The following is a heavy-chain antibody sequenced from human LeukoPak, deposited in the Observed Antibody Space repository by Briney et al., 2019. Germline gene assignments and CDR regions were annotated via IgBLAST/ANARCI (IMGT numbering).Heavy chain of an antibody. D-gene: IGHD6-19*01. J-gene: IGHJ4*02. Sequence: GGSLRLSCAASGFTFGSYAVTWVRQAPGKGLEWVSHISGSGGSTYNADSVKGRFTISRDNSKNTVYLQMNSLRAEDTAVYYCAKTTAGHSSGRDPGWPVDYWGQGTLVTVSS. CDR3: AKTTAGHSSGRDPGWPVDY. CDR1: GFTFGSYA. CDR2: ISGSGGST. V-gene: IGHV3-23*01.